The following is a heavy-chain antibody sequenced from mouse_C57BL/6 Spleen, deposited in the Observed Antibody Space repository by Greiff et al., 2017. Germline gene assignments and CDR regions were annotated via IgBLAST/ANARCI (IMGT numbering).Heavy chain of an antibody. CDR1: GYAFTNYL. CDR3: ATTVVDAMDY. J-gene: IGHJ4*01. CDR2: INPGSGGT. Sequence: QVQLQQSGAELVRPGTSVKVSCKASGYAFTNYLIEWVKQRPGQGLEWIGVINPGSGGTNDNEKFKGKATLTADKSSSTAYMQRSSLTSEDSAVYFCATTVVDAMDYWSQGTSVTVAS. V-gene: IGHV1-54*01. D-gene: IGHD1-1*01.